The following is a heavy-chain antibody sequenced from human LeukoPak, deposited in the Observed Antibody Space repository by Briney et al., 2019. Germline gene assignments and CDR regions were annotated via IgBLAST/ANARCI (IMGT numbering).Heavy chain of an antibody. Sequence: GGSLRLSCAASGFTFNTYAMNWVRQAPGKGLEWVAVIWYDGSNEYYADSVKGRFTISRDNSKNTLYLQMNSLRAEDTALYYCTRSPDGFDYWGQGTLVTVSS. CDR2: IWYDGSNE. J-gene: IGHJ4*02. CDR1: GFTFNTYA. D-gene: IGHD1-14*01. V-gene: IGHV3-33*01. CDR3: TRSPDGFDY.